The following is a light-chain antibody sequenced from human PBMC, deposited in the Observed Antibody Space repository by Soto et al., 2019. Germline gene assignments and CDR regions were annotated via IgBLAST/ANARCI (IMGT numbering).Light chain of an antibody. V-gene: IGKV1-39*01. CDR2: AAS. CDR3: QQYNSYSSWT. CDR1: QSISSY. J-gene: IGKJ1*01. Sequence: DIQMTQSPSSLSASVGDRVTITCRASQSISSYLNWYQQKPGKVPKLLIYAASSLQSGVPSRFSGSGSGTDFTLTISSLQPEDFATYYCQQYNSYSSWTFGQGTKVDIK.